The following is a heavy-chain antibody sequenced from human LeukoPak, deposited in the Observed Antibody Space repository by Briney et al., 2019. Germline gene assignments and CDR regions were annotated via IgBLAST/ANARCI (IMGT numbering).Heavy chain of an antibody. V-gene: IGHV3-23*01. D-gene: IGHD3-22*01. J-gene: IGHJ4*02. CDR3: AKNSSGYYLDY. CDR1: GFTFSSYA. CDR2: ISGNGGST. Sequence: HGGSLRLSCAASGFTFSSYAMSWVRQARGKGLEWVSAISGNGGSTYYAHSVKGRFTISRDKSKNTLYLQMNSLRAEDTAVYYCAKNSSGYYLDYWGQGTLVTVSS.